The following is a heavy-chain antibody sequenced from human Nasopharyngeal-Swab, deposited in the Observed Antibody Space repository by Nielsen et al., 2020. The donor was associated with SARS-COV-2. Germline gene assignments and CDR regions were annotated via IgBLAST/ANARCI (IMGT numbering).Heavy chain of an antibody. CDR3: ASEHPAEYALDV. CDR2: ISGSSGTI. CDR1: GFSGYD. V-gene: IGHV3-48*04. J-gene: IGHJ6*02. Sequence: GESLKISCAVSGFSGYDMNWVRQAPGQGLEWLSYISGSSGTIYYADSVKGRFTISRDNAKKSLFLQMNSLRAEDTAVYYCASEHPAEYALDVWCLVTTVTVS.